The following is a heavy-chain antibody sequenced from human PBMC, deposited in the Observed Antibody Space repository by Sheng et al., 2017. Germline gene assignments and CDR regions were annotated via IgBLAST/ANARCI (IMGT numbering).Heavy chain of an antibody. CDR2: IIPIFGTA. J-gene: IGHJ4*02. Sequence: AEVKKPGSSVKVSCKASGGTFSSYAISWVRQAPGQGLEWMGGIIPIFGTANYAQKFQGRVTITADESTSTAYMELSSLRSEDTAVYYCARDPDYGDYTTYFDYWGQGTLVTVSS. V-gene: IGHV1-69*01. CDR3: ARDPDYGDYTTYFDY. CDR1: GGTFSSYA. D-gene: IGHD4-17*01.